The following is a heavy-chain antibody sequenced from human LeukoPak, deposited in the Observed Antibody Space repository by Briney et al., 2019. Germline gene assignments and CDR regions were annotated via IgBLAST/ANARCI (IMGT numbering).Heavy chain of an antibody. CDR3: AKETIFGVAWHFDF. Sequence: GGSLRLSCTTSGFTFNNYAMSWVRQAPGKGLEWVSTISGSGGTTYYADSVKGRFTISRDNSKNTLSLQMNSLRAEDTAVYYCAKETIFGVAWHFDFWGQGTLVTVSS. D-gene: IGHD3-3*01. CDR2: ISGSGGTT. CDR1: GFTFNNYA. V-gene: IGHV3-23*01. J-gene: IGHJ4*02.